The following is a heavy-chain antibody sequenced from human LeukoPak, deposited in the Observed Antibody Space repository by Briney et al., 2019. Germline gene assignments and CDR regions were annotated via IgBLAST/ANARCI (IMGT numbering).Heavy chain of an antibody. D-gene: IGHD3-3*01. J-gene: IGHJ4*02. CDR2: IWYDGSNK. Sequence: GCLRLSCAASGFTFSGYGMHWVRQAPGKGLEWVAVIWYDGSNKYYADSVKGRFIISRDNSKNTLYLQMNSLRAEDTAVYYCARDPLRFLEWSSYYFDYWGQGTLVTVSS. CDR3: ARDPLRFLEWSSYYFDY. V-gene: IGHV3-33*01. CDR1: GFTFSGYG.